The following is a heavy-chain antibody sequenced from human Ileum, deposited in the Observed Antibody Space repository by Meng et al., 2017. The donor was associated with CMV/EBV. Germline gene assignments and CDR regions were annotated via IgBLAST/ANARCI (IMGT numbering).Heavy chain of an antibody. J-gene: IGHJ4*02. CDR1: GFTFSSYA. CDR2: ISYDGSNK. V-gene: IGHV3-30-3*01. Sequence: SCAASGFTFSSYAMHRVRQAPGKGLEWVAVISYDGSNKYYADSVKGRFTISRDNSKNTLYLQMNSLRAEDTAVYYCARDASSGAEKDYWGQGTLVTVSS. D-gene: IGHD4-17*01. CDR3: ARDASSGAEKDY.